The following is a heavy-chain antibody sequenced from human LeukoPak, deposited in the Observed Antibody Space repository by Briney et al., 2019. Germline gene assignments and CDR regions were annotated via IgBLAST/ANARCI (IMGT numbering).Heavy chain of an antibody. CDR2: IIPIFGTA. D-gene: IGHD3-22*01. V-gene: IGHV1-69*06. CDR3: ARETRTYYYDSSGPRGAFDI. CDR1: GGTFSSYA. J-gene: IGHJ3*02. Sequence: SVKVPCKASGGTFSSYAISWVRQAPGQGLEWMGGIIPIFGTANYAQKFQGRVTITADKSTSTAYMELSSLRSEDTAVYYCARETRTYYYDSSGPRGAFDIWGQGTMVTVSS.